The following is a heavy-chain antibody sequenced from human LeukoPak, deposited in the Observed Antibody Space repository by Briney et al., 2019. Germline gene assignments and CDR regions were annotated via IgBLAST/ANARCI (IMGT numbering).Heavy chain of an antibody. V-gene: IGHV3-9*01. D-gene: IGHD3-22*01. CDR1: GFTFDDYA. Sequence: SLRLSCAASGFTFDDYAMHWVRQAPGKGLEWVSGISWNSGSIGYADSVKGRFTISRDNAKNSLYLQMNSLRAEDTALYYCAKDNVLYYYDSSFSGYAFDIWGQGTMVTVSS. CDR2: ISWNSGSI. CDR3: AKDNVLYYYDSSFSGYAFDI. J-gene: IGHJ3*02.